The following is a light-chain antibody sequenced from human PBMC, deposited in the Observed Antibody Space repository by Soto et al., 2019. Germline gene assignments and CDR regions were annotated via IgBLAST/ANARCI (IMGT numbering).Light chain of an antibody. V-gene: IGKV3-11*01. CDR1: QSVSGD. J-gene: IGKJ5*01. Sequence: IVLTQSPATLSVSPGERATLSCRASQSVSGDLAWYHHKPGQAPRLLIYGASNRATGIPAKFSGSGSGTDFTLTISSLEPEDFAVYYCQHYGSSHSNTFGQGTRLEIK. CDR3: QHYGSSHSNT. CDR2: GAS.